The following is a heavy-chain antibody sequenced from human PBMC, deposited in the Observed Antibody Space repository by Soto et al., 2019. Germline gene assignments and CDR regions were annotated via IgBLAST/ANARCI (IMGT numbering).Heavy chain of an antibody. V-gene: IGHV3-23*01. J-gene: IGHJ4*02. CDR2: ISGSDGKT. Sequence: PGGSLRLSCAASVFSCGSYALSWVRQAPGKGLEWVSTISGSDGKTFYADSVKGRFSISRDTSQSTLYLQMNSLRADDTAMYYCARWSYLDYWGQGTRVTVSS. CDR3: ARWSYLDY. CDR1: VFSCGSYA. D-gene: IGHD3-3*01.